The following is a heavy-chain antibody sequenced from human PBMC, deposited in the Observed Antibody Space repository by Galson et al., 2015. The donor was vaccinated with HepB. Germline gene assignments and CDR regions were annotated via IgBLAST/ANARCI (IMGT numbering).Heavy chain of an antibody. Sequence: SVKVSCKASGYTLTSYGISWVRQAPGQGLEWMGWISAYNGKTNYAQKLQGRVTMTTDTSTITAYMELRSLRSDDTAVYYCARDKVGDGYDSDYYYGMDVWGQGTTVTVSS. CDR2: ISAYNGKT. CDR3: ARDKVGDGYDSDYYYGMDV. D-gene: IGHD5-12*01. J-gene: IGHJ6*02. V-gene: IGHV1-18*04. CDR1: GYTLTSYG.